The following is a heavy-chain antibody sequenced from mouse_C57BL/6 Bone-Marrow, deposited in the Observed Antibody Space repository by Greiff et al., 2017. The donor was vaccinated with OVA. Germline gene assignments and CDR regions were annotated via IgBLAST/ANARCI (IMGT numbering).Heavy chain of an antibody. CDR3: ARWPGGSYAMDY. Sequence: QVQLKESGTVLARPGASVKLSCKASGYTFTSYWMHWVKQRPGRGLEWIGRIDPNSGGTKYNEKFKSKATLTVDKPSSTAYMQLSSLTSEDSAVYYCARWPGGSYAMDYWGQGTSVTVSS. CDR2: IDPNSGGT. CDR1: GYTFTSYW. J-gene: IGHJ4*01. V-gene: IGHV1-72*01.